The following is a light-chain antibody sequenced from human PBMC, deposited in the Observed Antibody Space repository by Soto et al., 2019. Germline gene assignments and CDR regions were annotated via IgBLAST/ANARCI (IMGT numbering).Light chain of an antibody. CDR3: QLYRNVVLT. CDR2: DAS. Sequence: DIKMTQSPSSLSASVGDRVTLTCQASEDVSDYVNWYQQKPGRAPKLLIYDASKLETGVSSRFSGSGSGTHVTFTITDLQPEDFVTYYCQLYRNVVLTFGGGTRVYI. J-gene: IGKJ4*01. V-gene: IGKV1-33*01. CDR1: EDVSDY.